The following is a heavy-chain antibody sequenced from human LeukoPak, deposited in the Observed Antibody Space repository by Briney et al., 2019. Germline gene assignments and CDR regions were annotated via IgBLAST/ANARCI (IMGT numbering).Heavy chain of an antibody. Sequence: GGSLRLSCAASGFTFSSYSMNWVRQAPGKGLEWVSYISSSSSTIYYADSVKGRFTISRDNAKNSLYLQMNSLRAEDTAVYYCARLGCSSTSCYFPERWFGYYYMDVWAKGPRSPSP. CDR1: GFTFSSYS. CDR2: ISSSSSTI. CDR3: ARLGCSSTSCYFPERWFGYYYMDV. V-gene: IGHV3-48*04. D-gene: IGHD2-2*01. J-gene: IGHJ6*03.